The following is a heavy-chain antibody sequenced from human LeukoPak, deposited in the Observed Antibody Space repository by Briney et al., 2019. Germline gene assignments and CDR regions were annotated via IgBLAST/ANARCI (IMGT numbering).Heavy chain of an antibody. CDR1: GFTFSNYA. CDR2: ISGSNGLT. Sequence: PGGSLRLSCAASGFTFSNYAMSWVRQAPGKGLEWVSAISGSNGLTYYADSVKGRFTISRDNSKNALYLKMNSLRAEDTAVYYCARDREPGTSASRFDYWGQGTLVTVSS. D-gene: IGHD2-8*02. CDR3: ARDREPGTSASRFDY. V-gene: IGHV3-23*01. J-gene: IGHJ4*02.